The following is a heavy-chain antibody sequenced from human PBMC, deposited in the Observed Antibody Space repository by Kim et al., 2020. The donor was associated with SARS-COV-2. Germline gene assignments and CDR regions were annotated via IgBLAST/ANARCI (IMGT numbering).Heavy chain of an antibody. J-gene: IGHJ4*02. CDR1: GFTFSSYW. V-gene: IGHV3-7*03. D-gene: IGHD6-13*01. Sequence: GGSLRLSCAASGFTFSSYWMSWVRQAPGKGLEWVANIKQDGSEKYYVDSVKGRFTISRDNAKNSLYLQMNSLRAEGTAVYYCARNRTAYSSSWYDQDGFDYWGQGTLVTVSS. CDR3: ARNRTAYSSSWYDQDGFDY. CDR2: IKQDGSEK.